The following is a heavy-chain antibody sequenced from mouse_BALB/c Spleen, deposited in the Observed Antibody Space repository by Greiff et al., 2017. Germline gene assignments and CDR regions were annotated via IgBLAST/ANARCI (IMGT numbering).Heavy chain of an antibody. D-gene: IGHD3-1*01. V-gene: IGHV5-9-4*01. J-gene: IGHJ4*01. CDR3: ARDSSGYAMDY. CDR2: ISSGGSYT. Sequence: EVKLVESGGGLVKPGGSLKLSCAASGFTFSSYAMSWVRQSPEKRLEWVAEISSGGSYTYYPDTVTGRFTISRDNAKNTLYLEMSSLRSEDTAMYYCARDSSGYAMDYGGQGTSVTVSS. CDR1: GFTFSSYA.